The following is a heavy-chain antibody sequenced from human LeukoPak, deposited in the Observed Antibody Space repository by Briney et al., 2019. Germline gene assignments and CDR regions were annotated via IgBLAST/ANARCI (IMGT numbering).Heavy chain of an antibody. CDR2: ISSNGGST. D-gene: IGHD1-26*01. CDR1: GFTFSTYA. V-gene: IGHV3-64*04. Sequence: GGSLRLSCSASGFTFSTYAMHWVRQAPGKGLEYVAAISSNGGSTYYADSVKGIFTISRDNSKNTLYVQMNTLRGGDAGVFLCAKDFLVGLELLSYYFDYWGQGTLVTVSS. J-gene: IGHJ4*02. CDR3: AKDFLVGLELLSYYFDY.